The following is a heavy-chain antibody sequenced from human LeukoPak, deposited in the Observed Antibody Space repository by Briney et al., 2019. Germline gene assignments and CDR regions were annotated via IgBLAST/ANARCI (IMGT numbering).Heavy chain of an antibody. CDR3: ARDPDCSSTSCYGSYYYYYGMDV. V-gene: IGHV3-33*01. Sequence: GGSLRLSCAAFGFTFSSYGMHWVRQAPGKGLEWVAVIWYDGSNKYYADSVKGRFTISRDNSKSTLYLQMNSLRAEDTAVYYCARDPDCSSTSCYGSYYYYYGMDVWGQGTTVTVSS. J-gene: IGHJ6*02. CDR1: GFTFSSYG. D-gene: IGHD2-2*01. CDR2: IWYDGSNK.